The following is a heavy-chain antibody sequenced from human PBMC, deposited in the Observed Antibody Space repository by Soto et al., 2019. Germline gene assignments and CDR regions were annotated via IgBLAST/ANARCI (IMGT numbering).Heavy chain of an antibody. CDR2: ISYDGNYK. Sequence: GGSLRLSCAASGFTFSSYGIHWVRQAPGKGLEWVAIISYDGNYKHHADSVKGRFTISRDNSKNTLYLQMNSLRAEDTAVYYCGKVSTYYYDSTFDYWGQGTLVTVSS. J-gene: IGHJ4*02. V-gene: IGHV3-30*18. CDR1: GFTFSSYG. CDR3: GKVSTYYYDSTFDY. D-gene: IGHD3-22*01.